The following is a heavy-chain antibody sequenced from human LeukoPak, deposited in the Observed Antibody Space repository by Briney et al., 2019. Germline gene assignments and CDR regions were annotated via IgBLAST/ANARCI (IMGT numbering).Heavy chain of an antibody. CDR1: GFTFDDYG. CDR2: ITWNGGST. J-gene: IGHJ4*02. CDR3: ARSVAGRDYVWGSYRYPDY. V-gene: IGHV3-20*04. D-gene: IGHD3-16*02. Sequence: AGGSLRLSCAASGFTFDDYGMSWVRQAPGKGLEWVSGITWNGGSTSYADSVKGRFTISRDNAKNSVYLQMNSLGAEDTALYYCARSVAGRDYVWGSYRYPDYWGQGTLVTVSS.